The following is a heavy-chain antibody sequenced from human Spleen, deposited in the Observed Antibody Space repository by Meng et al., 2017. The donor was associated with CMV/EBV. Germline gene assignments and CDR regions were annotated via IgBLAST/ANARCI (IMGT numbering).Heavy chain of an antibody. CDR3: AREGSSVHPGAFDI. Sequence: GESLKISCAASGFTFSSYSMNWVRQAPGKGLEWVSSISSSSSYIYYADAVKGRFTISRDNAKNSLYLQMNSLRAEDTAVYYCAREGSSVHPGAFDIWGQGTMVTVSS. D-gene: IGHD4-17*01. V-gene: IGHV3-21*04. CDR2: ISSSSSYI. CDR1: GFTFSSYS. J-gene: IGHJ3*02.